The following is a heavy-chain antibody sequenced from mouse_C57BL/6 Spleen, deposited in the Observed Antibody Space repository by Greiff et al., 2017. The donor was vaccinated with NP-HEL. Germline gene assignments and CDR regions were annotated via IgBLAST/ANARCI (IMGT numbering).Heavy chain of an antibody. J-gene: IGHJ2*01. Sequence: EVQRVESGPGLVKPSQSLSLTCSVTGYSITSGYYWNWIRQFPGNKLEWMGYISYDGSNNYNPSLKNRISITRDTSKNQFFLKLNSVTTEDTATYYCARGVLYFDYWGQGTTLTVSS. CDR1: GYSITSGYY. CDR3: ARGVLYFDY. CDR2: ISYDGSN. V-gene: IGHV3-6*01.